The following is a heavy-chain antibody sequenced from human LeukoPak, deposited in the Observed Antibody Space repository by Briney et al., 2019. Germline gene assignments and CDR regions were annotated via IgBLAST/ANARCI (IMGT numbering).Heavy chain of an antibody. J-gene: IGHJ4*02. CDR3: ARTQYNWNDPPYFDY. CDR1: GGSISSNTYY. D-gene: IGHD1-20*01. V-gene: IGHV4-39*07. Sequence: SETLSLTCSVSGGSISSNTYYWAWIRQPPGKGLEWLGTFHKSGNTYYNPSLRSRVTISGDTSNNQLSLKVNSVTAADTAVYYCARTQYNWNDPPYFDYWGQGTLVTVSS. CDR2: FHKSGNT.